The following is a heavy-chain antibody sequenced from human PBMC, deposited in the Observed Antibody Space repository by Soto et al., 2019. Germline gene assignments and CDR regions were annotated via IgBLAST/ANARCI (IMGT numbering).Heavy chain of an antibody. J-gene: IGHJ3*02. CDR2: IYYSGST. CDR3: ARDYRERQYDFHAFDI. Sequence: SETLSLTCTVSGGSISSGGYYWSWIRQHPGKGLEWIGYIYYSGSTYYNPSLKSRVTISVDTSKNQFSLKLSSVTAADTAVYYCARDYRERQYDFHAFDIWGQGTMVTVSS. V-gene: IGHV4-31*03. D-gene: IGHD3-3*01. CDR1: GGSISSGGYY.